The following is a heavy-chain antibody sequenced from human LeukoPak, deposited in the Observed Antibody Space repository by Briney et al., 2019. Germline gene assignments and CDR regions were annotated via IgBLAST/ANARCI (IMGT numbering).Heavy chain of an antibody. Sequence: SETLSLTCAVYGGSFSGYYWSWIRQPPGKGLEWIGEINHSGSTNYNPSLKSRVTISVDTSKNQFSLKLSSVTAADTAVYYCAIYRIVAGGGDYYYYGLDVWGQGTTVTVSS. CDR1: GGSFSGYY. CDR2: INHSGST. D-gene: IGHD6-13*01. V-gene: IGHV4-34*01. CDR3: AIYRIVAGGGDYYYYGLDV. J-gene: IGHJ6*02.